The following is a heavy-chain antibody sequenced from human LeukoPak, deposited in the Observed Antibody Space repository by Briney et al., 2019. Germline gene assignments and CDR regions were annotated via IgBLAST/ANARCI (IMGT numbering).Heavy chain of an antibody. D-gene: IGHD2-2*02. CDR3: ARLSDCSSTSCYTESGL. Sequence: ASVKVSCKASGYTFTSYYMHWVRQAPGQGLEWMGWISAYNGNTNYAQKFQGRVTITADESTSTAYMELSSLRSEDTAVYYCARLSDCSSTSCYTESGLWGQGTLVTVSS. CDR1: GYTFTSYY. CDR2: ISAYNGNT. V-gene: IGHV1-18*04. J-gene: IGHJ4*02.